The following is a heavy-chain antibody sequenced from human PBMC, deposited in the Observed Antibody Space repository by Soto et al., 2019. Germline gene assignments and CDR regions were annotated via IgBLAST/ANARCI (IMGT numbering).Heavy chain of an antibody. Sequence: QVQLVQSGAEVKKPGSSVKVSCKASGGTFSSYAISWVRQAPGQWLEWMGWIIPICGTANYAQKFQGRVTITADESTSTAYRDLSSLRSEDTAVYYCARVSGSSGWELPIAWFDPWGRGTLVTVS. V-gene: IGHV1-69*12. J-gene: IGHJ5*02. D-gene: IGHD6-19*01. CDR1: GGTFSSYA. CDR3: ARVSGSSGWELPIAWFDP. CDR2: IIPICGTA.